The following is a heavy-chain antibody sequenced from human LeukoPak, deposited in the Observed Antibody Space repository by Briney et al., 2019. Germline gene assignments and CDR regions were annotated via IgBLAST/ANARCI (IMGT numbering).Heavy chain of an antibody. CDR1: GGSISSYY. CDR2: IYYSGST. Sequence: PSETLSLTCTVSGGSISSYYWSWIRQHPGKGLEWIGYIYYSGSTYYNPSLKSRVTISVDTSKNQFSLKLSSVTAADTAVYYCAREFHYYGSGSYPTGGNWFDPWGQGTLVTVSS. D-gene: IGHD3-10*01. V-gene: IGHV4-59*06. CDR3: AREFHYYGSGSYPTGGNWFDP. J-gene: IGHJ5*02.